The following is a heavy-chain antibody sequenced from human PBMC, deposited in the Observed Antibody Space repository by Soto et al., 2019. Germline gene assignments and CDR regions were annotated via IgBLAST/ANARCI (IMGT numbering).Heavy chain of an antibody. CDR2: IYTSGRT. J-gene: IGHJ4*02. V-gene: IGHV4-4*07. CDR3: ARGASYYYDSSGLRTFDY. CDR1: GGSISSYY. Sequence: PSETLSLTCTVSGGSISSYYWSWIRQPPGKGLEWIGRIYTSGRTNYNPSLKSRVTMSVDTSKNQFSLKLSSVTAADTAVYYCARGASYYYDSSGLRTFDYWGQGTLVTVSS. D-gene: IGHD3-22*01.